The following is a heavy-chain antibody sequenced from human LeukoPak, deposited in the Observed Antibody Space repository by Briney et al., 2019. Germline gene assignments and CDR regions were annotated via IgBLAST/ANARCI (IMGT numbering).Heavy chain of an antibody. D-gene: IGHD3-10*01. J-gene: IGHJ4*02. Sequence: GASVKVSCKASGYTFTSYYMHWVRQAPGQGLEWMGIINPSGGSTSYAQKFQGRVTMTRDTSTSTVYMELSSLRSEDTAVYYCARAYYDSGRVPPPFDYWGQGTLVTVSS. CDR2: INPSGGST. CDR3: ARAYYDSGRVPPPFDY. V-gene: IGHV1-46*01. CDR1: GYTFTSYY.